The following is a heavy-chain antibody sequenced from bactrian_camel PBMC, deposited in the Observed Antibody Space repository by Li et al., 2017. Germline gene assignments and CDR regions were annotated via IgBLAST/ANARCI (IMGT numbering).Heavy chain of an antibody. CDR3: AADVSGSCGSDYDVPGWY. CDR1: EYTYNSYC. D-gene: IGHD2*01. J-gene: IGHJ4*01. V-gene: IGHV3S63*01. CDR2: IGIDGTT. Sequence: LALSCVATEYTYNSYCMAWFRQSPQTSWLERERVARIGIDGTTTYADSVKGRFTISRDNAKKSLSLQMTRLKPEDSAMYYCAADVSGSCGSDYDVPGWYWGQGTQVTVS.